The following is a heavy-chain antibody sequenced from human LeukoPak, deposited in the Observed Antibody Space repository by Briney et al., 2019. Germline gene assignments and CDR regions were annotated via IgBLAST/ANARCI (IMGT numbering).Heavy chain of an antibody. CDR2: IYHSGST. Sequence: PSETLSLTCAVSGYSISSGYYWGWIRQPPGKGLEWIGSIYHSGSTYYNPSLKSRVTISVDTSKNQFSLKLSSVTAADTAVYYCARDANHYYGGKGFDYWGQGTLVTVSS. CDR3: ARDANHYYGGKGFDY. V-gene: IGHV4-38-2*02. CDR1: GYSISSGYY. J-gene: IGHJ4*02. D-gene: IGHD4-23*01.